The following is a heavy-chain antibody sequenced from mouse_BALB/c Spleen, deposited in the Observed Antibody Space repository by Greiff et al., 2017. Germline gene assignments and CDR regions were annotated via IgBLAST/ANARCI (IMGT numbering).Heavy chain of an antibody. CDR2: ISYSGST. Sequence: EVKLMESGPSLVKPSQTLSLTCSVTGDSITSGYWNWIRKFPGNKLEYMGYISYSGSTYYNPSLKSRISITRDTSKNQYYLQLNSVTTEDTATYYCARCGTTAAYFDYWGQGTTLTVSS. D-gene: IGHD1-2*01. J-gene: IGHJ2*01. CDR3: ARCGTTAAYFDY. CDR1: GDSITSGY. V-gene: IGHV3-8*02.